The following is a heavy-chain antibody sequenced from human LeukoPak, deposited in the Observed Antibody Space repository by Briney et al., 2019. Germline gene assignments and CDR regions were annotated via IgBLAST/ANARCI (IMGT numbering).Heavy chain of an antibody. CDR2: INSDGSEG. V-gene: IGHV3-7*03. Sequence: GGSLRLSCAVSGFTFSGFWMSWSRQAPGKGLEWVASINSDGSEGYYADVVKGRFTISRDNAKNSLYLQINSLRAEDTAVYYCARSSYSSSSSVWGQGTTVTVSS. CDR3: ARSSYSSSSSV. D-gene: IGHD6-6*01. CDR1: GFTFSGFW. J-gene: IGHJ6*02.